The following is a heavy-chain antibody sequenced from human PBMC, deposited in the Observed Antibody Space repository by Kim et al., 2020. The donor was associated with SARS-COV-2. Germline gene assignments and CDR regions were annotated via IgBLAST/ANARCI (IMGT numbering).Heavy chain of an antibody. V-gene: IGHV4-31*03. J-gene: IGHJ4*02. CDR1: GGSISSGGYY. Sequence: SETLSRTCTVSGGSISSGGYYWSWIRQHPGKGLEWIGCIYYSGSPYYNPSLKSRLTISVDTSKNQFSLKLSSVTAADTAVYYCARLSGSSSRSFDYWGQGTLVTVSS. CDR2: IYYSGSP. D-gene: IGHD1-26*01. CDR3: ARLSGSSSRSFDY.